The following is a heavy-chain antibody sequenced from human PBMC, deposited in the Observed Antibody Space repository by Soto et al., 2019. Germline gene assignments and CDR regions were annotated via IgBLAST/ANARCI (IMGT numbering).Heavy chain of an antibody. CDR2: IYHSGST. D-gene: IGHD2-15*01. CDR3: AREGYCSGGSCRDYYFDY. V-gene: IGHV4-4*02. J-gene: IGHJ4*02. Sequence: QVQLQESGPGLVKPSGTLSLTCAVSSGSISSSNWWSWVRQPPGKGLEWIGEIYHSGSTNYNPSRKSRVTISVDKSKNQFSLKLSSVTAADTAVYYCAREGYCSGGSCRDYYFDYWGQGTLVTVSS. CDR1: SGSISSSNW.